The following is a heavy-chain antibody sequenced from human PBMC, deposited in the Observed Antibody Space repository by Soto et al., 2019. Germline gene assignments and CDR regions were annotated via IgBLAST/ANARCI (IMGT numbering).Heavy chain of an antibody. Sequence: EAHLVESGGGLVRPGRSRRLSCAASGFTFSSYAFNWVRQAPGKGLEWISYISVGSGSIFYADSVKGRFTISRDDAQNSLYLQMNTLRDEDTAIYFCVRDDKWAFDIWGQGTTVIVSS. CDR1: GFTFSSYA. CDR2: ISVGSGSI. J-gene: IGHJ3*02. D-gene: IGHD1-26*01. CDR3: VRDDKWAFDI. V-gene: IGHV3-48*02.